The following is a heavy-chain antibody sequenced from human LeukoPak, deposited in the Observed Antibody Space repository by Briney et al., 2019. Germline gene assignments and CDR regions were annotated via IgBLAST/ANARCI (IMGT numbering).Heavy chain of an antibody. J-gene: IGHJ4*02. D-gene: IGHD1-14*01. CDR1: GFTFSSYS. CDR2: ISSSSSTI. V-gene: IGHV3-48*04. Sequence: AGGSLRLYCAASGFTFSSYSMNWVRQAPGKGLEWVSYISSSSSTIYYADSVKGRFTISRDNAKNSLYLQMNSLRAEDTAVYYCARDRAGVTGYWGQGTLVTVSS. CDR3: ARDRAGVTGY.